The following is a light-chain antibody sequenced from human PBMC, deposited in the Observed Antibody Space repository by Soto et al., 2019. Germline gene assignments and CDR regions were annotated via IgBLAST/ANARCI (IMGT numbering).Light chain of an antibody. CDR3: CSYAGTKTFV. V-gene: IGLV2-23*01. CDR2: EGN. J-gene: IGLJ1*01. Sequence: QSALTQPASVSGSPGQSITISCTGTSSDVGSYNLVSWYQQHPGKAPKLMIYEGNKRPSGVSNRFSGSKSANTASLTISGLQTEDEAYYYSCSYAGTKTFVFGTGTKGTVL. CDR1: SSDVGSYNL.